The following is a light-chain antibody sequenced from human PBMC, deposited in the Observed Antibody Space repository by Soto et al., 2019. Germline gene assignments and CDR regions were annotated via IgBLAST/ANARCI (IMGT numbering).Light chain of an antibody. CDR3: CSYRNSSTYV. V-gene: IGLV2-14*01. CDR2: EVS. CDR1: SNDVGGYNY. J-gene: IGLJ1*01. Sequence: QSALTQPASVSGSPGQSITISCTGTSNDVGGYNYVSWYQQHPGKAPKVMIYEVSNRPSGVSNRFFGSKSVNTASLTISGLQGDYEADYYCCSYRNSSTYVFGTGTKVTVL.